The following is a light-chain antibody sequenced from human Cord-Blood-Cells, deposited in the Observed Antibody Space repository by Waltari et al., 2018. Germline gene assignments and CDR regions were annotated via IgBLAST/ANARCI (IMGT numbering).Light chain of an antibody. CDR1: QGIRND. Sequence: AIQMTQSPSSLSASVGDRVTITCRASQGIRNDLGWYQQKPGKAPKLLIYAASSLQSGVPSRFSGGGSGTDFTLTISSLQPEDFATYYCLQDYNYYTFGQGTKLEIK. J-gene: IGKJ2*01. CDR3: LQDYNYYT. CDR2: AAS. V-gene: IGKV1-6*01.